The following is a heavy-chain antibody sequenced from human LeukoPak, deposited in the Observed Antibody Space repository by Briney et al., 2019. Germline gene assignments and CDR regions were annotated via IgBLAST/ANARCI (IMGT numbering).Heavy chain of an antibody. J-gene: IGHJ4*02. V-gene: IGHV3-23*01. CDR3: ASCGIRGCSSSWYGDY. CDR2: ISGSGGST. Sequence: GGSLRLSCAASGFTFSSYAMSWVRQAPGKGLEWVSAISGSGGSTYYADSVKGRFTISRDNSKNTLYLQMNSLRAEDTAVYYCASCGIRGCSSSWYGDYWGQGTLVTVSS. CDR1: GFTFSSYA. D-gene: IGHD6-13*01.